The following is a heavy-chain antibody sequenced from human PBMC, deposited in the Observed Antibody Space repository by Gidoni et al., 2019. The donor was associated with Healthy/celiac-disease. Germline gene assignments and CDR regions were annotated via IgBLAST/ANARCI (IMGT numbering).Heavy chain of an antibody. J-gene: IGHJ4*02. CDR2: INEDAGQI. CDR3: ARAVGGRSSY. Sequence: EVQLVESGGALVQPGASLRLSCAASGFTFSSYWMHWVRQAPGKGLEWVANINEDAGQIYYADSVKGRFTISRDNAQNAVFLQMNSLTADDTAVYYCARAVGGRSSYWGQGTLVTVSS. V-gene: IGHV3-7*03. CDR1: GFTFSSYW. D-gene: IGHD3-16*01.